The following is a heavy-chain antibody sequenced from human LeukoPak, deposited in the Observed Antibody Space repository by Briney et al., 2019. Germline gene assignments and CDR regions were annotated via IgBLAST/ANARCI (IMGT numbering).Heavy chain of an antibody. CDR3: ARAIYDSSGYYYGYYYYYGMDV. Sequence: ASVKVSFKASGYTFTSYGISWVRQAPGQGLEWMGWISAYNGNTNYAQKLQGRVTMTTDTSTSTAYMELRSLRSDDTAVYYCARAIYDSSGYYYGYYYYYGMDVWGQGTTVTVSS. V-gene: IGHV1-18*01. D-gene: IGHD3-22*01. J-gene: IGHJ6*02. CDR1: GYTFTSYG. CDR2: ISAYNGNT.